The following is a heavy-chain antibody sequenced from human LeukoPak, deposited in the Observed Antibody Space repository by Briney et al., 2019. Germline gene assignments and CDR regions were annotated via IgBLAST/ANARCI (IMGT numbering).Heavy chain of an antibody. Sequence: SVKVSCKASGGTFSSYAISWVRQAPGQGLGWMGGIIPIFGTANYAQKFQGRVTITADESTSTAYMELSSLRSEDTAVYYCARVGCSSTSCYFTYNWFDPWGQGTLVTVSS. CDR2: IIPIFGTA. D-gene: IGHD2-2*01. J-gene: IGHJ5*02. V-gene: IGHV1-69*01. CDR3: ARVGCSSTSCYFTYNWFDP. CDR1: GGTFSSYA.